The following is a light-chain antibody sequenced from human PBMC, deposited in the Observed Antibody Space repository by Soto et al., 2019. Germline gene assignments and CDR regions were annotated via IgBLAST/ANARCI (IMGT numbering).Light chain of an antibody. V-gene: IGLV2-23*01. CDR3: CSYAGGTSVV. Sequence: QSALTQPASVSGSPGQSITISCTGTSSDVGSYNLVSWYQQHPGKAPKLMIYEDIERPSGVSNRFSGSKSGNTASLTLSGLQTEDESDYYCCSYAGGTSVVFGGVTKLTVL. CDR1: SSDVGSYNL. CDR2: EDI. J-gene: IGLJ2*01.